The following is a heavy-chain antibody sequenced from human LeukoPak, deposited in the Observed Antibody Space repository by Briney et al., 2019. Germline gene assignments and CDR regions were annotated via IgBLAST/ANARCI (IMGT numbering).Heavy chain of an antibody. CDR1: GFTFSSYS. CDR2: ISSSSSYI. CDR3: ARVKGRWDLDAFDI. J-gene: IGHJ3*02. D-gene: IGHD1-26*01. V-gene: IGHV3-21*01. Sequence: PGGSLRLSCAASGFTFSSYSMNWVRQAPGKGLEWVSSISSSSSYIYYADSVKGRFTISRDNAKNSLYLQMNSLRAEDTAVYYCARVKGRWDLDAFDIWGQGTMVTVSS.